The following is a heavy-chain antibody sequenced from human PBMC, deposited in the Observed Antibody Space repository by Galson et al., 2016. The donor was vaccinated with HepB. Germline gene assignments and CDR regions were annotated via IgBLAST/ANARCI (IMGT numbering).Heavy chain of an antibody. CDR2: IFHSGRV. D-gene: IGHD2/OR15-2a*01. V-gene: IGHV4-4*02. CDR1: GGSISSNDW. Sequence: SETLSLTCAVSGGSISSNDWWSWVRQPPGQGLEWIGQIFHSGRVNYTPSLASRVTISIDPSNNHFSLRLTSVTAADTALYYCARQYWGGPSDYWGQGTLVVVSS. CDR3: ARQYWGGPSDY. J-gene: IGHJ4*02.